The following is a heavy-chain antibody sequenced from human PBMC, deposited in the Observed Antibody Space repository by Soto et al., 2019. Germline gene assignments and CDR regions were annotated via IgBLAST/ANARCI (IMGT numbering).Heavy chain of an antibody. D-gene: IGHD5-12*01. CDR1: GGSISSSSYY. J-gene: IGHJ4*02. CDR2: IYYSGST. Sequence: SETLSLTCTVSGGSISSSSYYWGWIRQPPGKGLEWIGSIYYSGSTYYNPSLKSRVTISVDTSKNQFSLKLSSVTAADTAVYYCARQVQNIVATIPGLLPPHYFDYWGQGTLVTVSS. V-gene: IGHV4-39*01. CDR3: ARQVQNIVATIPGLLPPHYFDY.